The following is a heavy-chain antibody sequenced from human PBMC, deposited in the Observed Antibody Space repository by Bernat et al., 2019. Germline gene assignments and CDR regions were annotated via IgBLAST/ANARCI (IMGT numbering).Heavy chain of an antibody. CDR3: ARPPYSNSDY. J-gene: IGHJ4*02. CDR2: IKHDGSEK. Sequence: EVQLVESGGGLVQPGGSLRLSCAASGFTFSDYWMTWVRQAPGKGLEWVANIKHDGSEKYYVDSVKGRFTISRDNAKNSLYLQINSLRAEDTSVYYCARPPYSNSDYWGQGTLVTVSS. V-gene: IGHV3-7*03. CDR1: GFTFSDYW. D-gene: IGHD6-6*01.